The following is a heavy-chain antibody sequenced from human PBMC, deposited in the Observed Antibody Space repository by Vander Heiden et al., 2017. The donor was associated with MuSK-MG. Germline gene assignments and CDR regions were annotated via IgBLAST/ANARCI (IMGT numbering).Heavy chain of an antibody. CDR1: GGTFSSYA. V-gene: IGHV1-69*04. J-gene: IGHJ1*01. D-gene: IGHD4-17*01. CDR2: IIPILGIA. CDR3: ARAVTTVGYFQH. Sequence: QVQLVQSGAEVKKPGSSVKVSCKASGGTFSSYAISWVRQAPGQGLEWMGRIIPILGIANYAQKFQGRVTITADKSTSTAYMKLSSLRSEDTAVYYCARAVTTVGYFQHWGQGTLVTVSS.